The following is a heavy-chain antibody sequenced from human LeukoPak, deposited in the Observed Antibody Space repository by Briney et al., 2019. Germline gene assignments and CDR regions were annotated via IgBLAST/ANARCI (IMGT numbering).Heavy chain of an antibody. V-gene: IGHV3-33*01. Sequence: GGSLRLSCAASGFTFSSYGMHWVRQAPGKGLEWVAVIWYDGSNKYYADSVKGRFTISRDNSKNTLYLQMNSLRAEDTAVYYCARGHSDIVVVPAAFGLDYWGQGTLVTVSS. J-gene: IGHJ4*02. CDR1: GFTFSSYG. CDR2: IWYDGSNK. CDR3: ARGHSDIVVVPAAFGLDY. D-gene: IGHD2-2*01.